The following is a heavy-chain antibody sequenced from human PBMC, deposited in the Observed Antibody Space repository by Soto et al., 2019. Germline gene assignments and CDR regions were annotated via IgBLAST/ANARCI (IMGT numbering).Heavy chain of an antibody. CDR1: GFTFYTSA. CDR2: ISYDGNSK. CDR3: AMRVGATDY. Sequence: QVQLVESGGGVVQPGRSLRLSCAASGFTFYTSALHWVRQAPGKGLAWVTFISYDGNSKYYTDSVKGRFTISRDNSNNTLYLQMNSMIAEDTAVYYCAMRVGATDYWGQGTLVSVSS. J-gene: IGHJ4*02. D-gene: IGHD1-26*01. V-gene: IGHV3-30*03.